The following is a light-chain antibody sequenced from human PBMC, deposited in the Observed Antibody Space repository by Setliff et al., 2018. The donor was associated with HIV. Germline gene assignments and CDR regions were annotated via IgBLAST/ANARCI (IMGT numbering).Light chain of an antibody. Sequence: QSALTQPRSVSGSPGQSVTISCTGTSSDVGGYKYVSWYQHHPGKAPKLMIYDVSKRPSGVPDRFSGSKSGNTASLTISGLQAEDEADYYCCSYAGSYTHYVFGTGTRVT. J-gene: IGLJ1*01. CDR3: CSYAGSYTHYV. V-gene: IGLV2-11*01. CDR2: DVS. CDR1: SSDVGGYKY.